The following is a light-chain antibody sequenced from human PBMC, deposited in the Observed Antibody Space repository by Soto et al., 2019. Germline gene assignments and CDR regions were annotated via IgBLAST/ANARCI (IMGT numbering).Light chain of an antibody. J-gene: IGKJ4*01. CDR1: QSANNN. CDR3: QQYNNWPLLT. CDR2: GAS. V-gene: IGKV3-15*01. Sequence: EIIVTQSPATLSVSPGERATLSCRASQSANNNWAWYHQKPGQAPRLLIYGASTRATGIPARFGGSGYGTEVTLTISSLQSEDFAIYYCQQYNNWPLLTFGGGTKVEIK.